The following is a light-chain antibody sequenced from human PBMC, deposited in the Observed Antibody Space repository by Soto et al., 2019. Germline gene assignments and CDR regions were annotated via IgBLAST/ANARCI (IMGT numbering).Light chain of an antibody. CDR2: EVT. J-gene: IGLJ2*01. CDR3: CSYASSSTFV. CDR1: SSDVGGYNL. V-gene: IGLV2-23*02. Sequence: QSVLTQPASVSGSPGQSITISCTGTSSDVGGYNLVSWYQQHQGKAPKVLIYEVTKRPSGVSNRFSGSKSGNTASLTISGLQAEYEADYYCCSYASSSTFVFGGGTNLTVL.